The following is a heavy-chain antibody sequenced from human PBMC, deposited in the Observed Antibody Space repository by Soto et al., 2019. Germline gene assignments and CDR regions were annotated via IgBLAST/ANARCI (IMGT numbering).Heavy chain of an antibody. CDR1: GDTLSHYG. J-gene: IGHJ4*02. CDR3: AAGDSSDTGDH. CDR2: TTAILGTR. V-gene: IGHV1-69*13. Sequence: SVKVSCKXSGDTLSHYGVSWVRQVPGKGLEWMGGTTAILGTRDYAQKFQGRMTITSDESTTTSYMELNSLTSDDTAVYYCAAGDSSDTGDHWGQGTLVTVSS. D-gene: IGHD5-18*01.